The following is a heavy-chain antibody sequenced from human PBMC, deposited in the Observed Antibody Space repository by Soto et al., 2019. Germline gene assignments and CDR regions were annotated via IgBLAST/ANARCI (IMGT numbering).Heavy chain of an antibody. CDR2: INPNSGGT. V-gene: IGHV1-2*02. D-gene: IGHD6-6*01. J-gene: IGHJ4*02. CDR1: GYTFTGYY. CDR3: ARSAARAPRFDY. Sequence: ASVKVSCKASGYTFTGYYMHWVRQAPGQGLEWMGWINPNSGGTNYAQKFQGRVTMTRDTPISTAYMELSRLRSDDTAVYYCARSAARAPRFDYWGQGTLVTVSS.